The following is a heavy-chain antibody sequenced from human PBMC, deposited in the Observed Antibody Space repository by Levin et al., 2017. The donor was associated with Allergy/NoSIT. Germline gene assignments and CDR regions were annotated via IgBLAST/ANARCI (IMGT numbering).Heavy chain of an antibody. CDR1: GYTFSAYY. CDR2: INPNNGDT. J-gene: IGHJ4*02. D-gene: IGHD6-6*01. V-gene: IGHV1-2*02. CDR3: ATGVYTSSSTVCDC. Sequence: GESLKISCRASGYTFSAYYMHWVRQAPGQGLEWMGWINPNNGDTRYAQNFQGRVTLTRDKSITTAYMELNWLRFDDTAVYYCATGVYTSSSTVCDCWGQGTPVTVSS.